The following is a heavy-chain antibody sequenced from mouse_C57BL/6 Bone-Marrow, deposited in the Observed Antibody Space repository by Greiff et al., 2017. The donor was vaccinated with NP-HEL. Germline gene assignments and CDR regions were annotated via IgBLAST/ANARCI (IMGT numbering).Heavy chain of an antibody. J-gene: IGHJ3*01. V-gene: IGHV12-3*01. CDR2: ITHSGDT. Sequence: KLEESGPGLVKPSQSLFLTCSITGFPITSGYYWIWIRQSPGKPLEWMGYITHSGDTFYNASLQSPISITRETSKNQFFLQLNSVTTEDTAMYYCAGGAPGAYWGQGTLVTVSA. D-gene: IGHD1-3*01. CDR3: AGGAPGAY. CDR1: GFPITSGYY.